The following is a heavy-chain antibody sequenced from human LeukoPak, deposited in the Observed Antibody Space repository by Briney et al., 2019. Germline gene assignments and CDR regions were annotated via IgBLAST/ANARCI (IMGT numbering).Heavy chain of an antibody. V-gene: IGHV7-4-1*02. CDR1: GYTFTSYA. CDR2: INTNTGNP. J-gene: IGHJ6*02. Sequence: GASVKVSCKASGYTFTSYAMNWVRQAPGQGLEWMGWINTNTGNPTYAQGFTGRFVFSLDTSVSTAYLQISSLKAEDTAVYYCTRDLALLWRTSYRYYYYYGMDVWGQGTTVTVSS. CDR3: TRDLALLWRTSYRYYYYYGMDV. D-gene: IGHD3-10*01.